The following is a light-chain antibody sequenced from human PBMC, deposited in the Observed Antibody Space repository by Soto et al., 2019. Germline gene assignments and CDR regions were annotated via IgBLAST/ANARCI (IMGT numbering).Light chain of an antibody. CDR3: CSYAGSYTWV. CDR2: DVT. CDR1: SNDVGGYDY. V-gene: IGLV2-11*01. Sequence: QSALTQPRSVSGSPGQSVTISCTGTSNDVGGYDYVSWHQQHPGKAPQLIIYDVTKRPSGVPDRFSGSKSGNTASLTISGLQAEDEADYYCCSYAGSYTWVFGGGTQLTVL. J-gene: IGLJ3*02.